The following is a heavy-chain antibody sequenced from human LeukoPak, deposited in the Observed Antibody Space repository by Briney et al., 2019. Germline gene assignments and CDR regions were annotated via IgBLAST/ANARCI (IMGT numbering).Heavy chain of an antibody. V-gene: IGHV1-8*01. CDR1: GYTFTSYD. CDR2: MNPNSGNT. CDR3: ARVSIAVVAPDWFDP. Sequence: ASVKVSCKASGYTFTSYDINWVRQATGQGLEWMGWMNPNSGNTGYAQKFQGRVTMTRNTSISTAYMELSSLRSEDTAVYCCARVSIAVVAPDWFDPWGQGTLVTVSS. D-gene: IGHD6-19*01. J-gene: IGHJ5*02.